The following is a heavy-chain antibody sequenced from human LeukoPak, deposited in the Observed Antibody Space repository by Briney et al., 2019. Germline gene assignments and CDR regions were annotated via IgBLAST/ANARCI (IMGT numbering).Heavy chain of an antibody. Sequence: SETLSLTCSVSGASISSGSNYWGWIRQPPGKTLEWIGSIYSSGSTYYNPSLKSRVTISVDTSKNQFSLKLSSVTAADTAVYYCARAVQTFRELVFFDLWGRGTLVTVSS. D-gene: IGHD1-7*01. J-gene: IGHJ2*01. CDR2: IYSSGST. CDR3: ARAVQTFRELVFFDL. CDR1: GASISSGSNY. V-gene: IGHV4-39*07.